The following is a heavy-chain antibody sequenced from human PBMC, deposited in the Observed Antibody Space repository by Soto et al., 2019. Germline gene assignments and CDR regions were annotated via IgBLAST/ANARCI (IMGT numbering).Heavy chain of an antibody. Sequence: QVQLVESGGGVVQPGRSLRLSCEASGFTFSAYGMHWVRQAPGKGMEWVAIIWYDGSTKYYADSVKGRFTISRDNSKDTLYLQINRLRAGDTASYYCARPYYGDYTFHDWGQGTLVTVSS. J-gene: IGHJ4*02. D-gene: IGHD4-17*01. V-gene: IGHV3-33*01. CDR2: IWYDGSTK. CDR3: ARPYYGDYTFHD. CDR1: GFTFSAYG.